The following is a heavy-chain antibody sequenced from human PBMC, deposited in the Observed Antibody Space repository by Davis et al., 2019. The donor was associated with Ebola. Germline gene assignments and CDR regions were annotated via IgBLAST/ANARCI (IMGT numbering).Heavy chain of an antibody. CDR2: IDPSDSYT. V-gene: IGHV5-10-1*01. D-gene: IGHD1-26*01. CDR3: ARQRGLGLPFGAFDI. J-gene: IGHJ3*02. Sequence: GESLKISCTGSGYSFTSYWISWVRQMPGKGLEWMGRIDPSDSYTNYSPSFQGHVTISADKSISTAYLQWSSLKASDTAMYYCARQRGLGLPFGAFDIWGQGTMVTVSS. CDR1: GYSFTSYW.